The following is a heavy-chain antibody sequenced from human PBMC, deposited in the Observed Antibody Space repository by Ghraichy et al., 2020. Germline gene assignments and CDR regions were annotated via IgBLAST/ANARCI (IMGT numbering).Heavy chain of an antibody. J-gene: IGHJ4*02. CDR3: ARPVYDIAAAGSLGY. Sequence: GGSLRLSCAASGFTFSDYYMSWIRQAPGKGLEWVSYISSSGSTIYYADSVKGRFTISRDNAKNSLYLQMNSLRAEDTAVYYCARPVYDIAAAGSLGYWGQGTLVTVSS. CDR2: ISSSGSTI. D-gene: IGHD6-13*01. CDR1: GFTFSDYY. V-gene: IGHV3-11*01.